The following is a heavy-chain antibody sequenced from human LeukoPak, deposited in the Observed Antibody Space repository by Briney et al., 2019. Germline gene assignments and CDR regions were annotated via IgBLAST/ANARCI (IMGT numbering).Heavy chain of an antibody. CDR1: GASISSDY. CDR3: ATVYSGYDVVGEDY. D-gene: IGHD5-12*01. V-gene: IGHV4-59*12. J-gene: IGHJ4*02. Sequence: SETLSLTCTVPGASISSDYWNWIRQPPGKGLEWIGYIHYTGTTNYNPSLKSRVTISVDTSKNQFSLNLSSVTAADTAVYYCATVYSGYDVVGEDYWGQGTLVTVSS. CDR2: IHYTGTT.